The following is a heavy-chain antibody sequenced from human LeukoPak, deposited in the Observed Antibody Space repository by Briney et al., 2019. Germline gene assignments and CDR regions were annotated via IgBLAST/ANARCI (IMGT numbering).Heavy chain of an antibody. D-gene: IGHD5-12*01. CDR3: ARDQRVATIGGGIGY. CDR2: INTNTGSP. V-gene: IGHV7-4-1*02. J-gene: IGHJ4*02. CDR1: GYTFTSYA. Sequence: GASVKVSCKASGYTFTSYAMNWVRQAPGQGLEWMGWINTNTGSPTYAQGFTGRFVFSLDTSVSTAYLQISSLKAEDTAVYYCARDQRVATIGGGIGYWGQGTLVTVSS.